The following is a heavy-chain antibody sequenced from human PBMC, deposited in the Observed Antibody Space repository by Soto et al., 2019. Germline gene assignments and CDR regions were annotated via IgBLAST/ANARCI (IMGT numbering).Heavy chain of an antibody. CDR3: ARISMVRGVIITDVDFHY. D-gene: IGHD3-10*01. CDR2: IKQDGSEK. V-gene: IGHV3-7*01. CDR1: GFTFSSCW. J-gene: IGHJ4*01. Sequence: GGSLRLSCAASGFTFSSCWMSWVRQAPGQGLEWVANIKQDGSEKYYVDSVKGRFTISRDNAKNSLYLQMNSLRAEDTAVYYCARISMVRGVIITDVDFHYWGQGTLVTVSS.